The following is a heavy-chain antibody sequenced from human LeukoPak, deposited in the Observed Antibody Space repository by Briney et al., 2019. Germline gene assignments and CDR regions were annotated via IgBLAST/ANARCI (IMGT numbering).Heavy chain of an antibody. Sequence: NPSETLSLTCTVSGGSISSSSYHWGWIRLPPGKGLEWIGNLYYSGSTYYNPSLKSRVTISVDRSKNQFSLKLNSVTAADTAVYYCARRHDGEFDYWGQGTLVTVSS. CDR1: GGSISSSSYH. CDR2: LYYSGST. J-gene: IGHJ4*02. V-gene: IGHV4-39*01. CDR3: ARRHDGEFDY. D-gene: IGHD3-10*01.